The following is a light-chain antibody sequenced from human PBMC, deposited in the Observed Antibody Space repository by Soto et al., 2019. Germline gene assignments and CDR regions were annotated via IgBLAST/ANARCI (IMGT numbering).Light chain of an antibody. J-gene: IGKJ5*01. V-gene: IGKV3-20*01. Sequence: EIVMTQSPGTLSLSPGERATLSCRASQSVSSNSLAWYHQKPGQPPRLLMYGASSRATGIPDRFSGSGSGTDFTLAISRLEPEDFAMYYCQQYGSSLITFGKGTRLEIK. CDR2: GAS. CDR1: QSVSSNS. CDR3: QQYGSSLIT.